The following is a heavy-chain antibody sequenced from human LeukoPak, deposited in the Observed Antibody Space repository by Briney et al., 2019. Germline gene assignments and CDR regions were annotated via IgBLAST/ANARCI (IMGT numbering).Heavy chain of an antibody. CDR1: GFTFSSHG. CDR2: ISYDGNNQ. V-gene: IGHV3-30*18. D-gene: IGHD3-22*01. CDR3: AKDRFYHDSNGYSN. J-gene: IGHJ4*02. Sequence: GRSLRLSCAASGFTFSSHGMHWVRQAPGKGLEWVGVISYDGNNQYTADSVKGRFTISRDNSKNTLYLHMNSLMPEDTAFYYCAKDRFYHDSNGYSNWGQGTLVTVSS.